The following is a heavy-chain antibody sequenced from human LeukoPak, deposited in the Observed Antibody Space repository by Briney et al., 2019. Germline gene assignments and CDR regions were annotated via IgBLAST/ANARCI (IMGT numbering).Heavy chain of an antibody. CDR1: GFTFDDYG. V-gene: IGHV3-74*01. CDR2: INGDGSTT. D-gene: IGHD3-16*01. Sequence: PGGSLRLSCAASGFTFDDYGMSWVRQAPGKGLVWVSRINGDGSTTTYADSVTGRFTISRDNAKNTQYLQMNRLGAEDTAVYYCARVSIGAWYFDLWGRGTLVTVSS. J-gene: IGHJ2*01. CDR3: ARVSIGAWYFDL.